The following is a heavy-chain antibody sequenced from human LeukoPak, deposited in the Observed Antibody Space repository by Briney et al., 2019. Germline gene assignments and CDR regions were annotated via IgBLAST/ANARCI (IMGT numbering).Heavy chain of an antibody. J-gene: IGHJ3*02. Sequence: GGSLRLSCAASRFTLSSYSMNWVRQAPGKGLEWVSYISSSSADIYYADSVKGRFTISRGNTKNSLYLQMNSLRSEDTAVYYCARDLSPEFTISGVVTYLDVFDIWGQGTMVTVSS. CDR1: RFTLSSYS. V-gene: IGHV3-21*05. CDR3: ARDLSPEFTISGVVTYLDVFDI. D-gene: IGHD3-3*01. CDR2: ISSSSADI.